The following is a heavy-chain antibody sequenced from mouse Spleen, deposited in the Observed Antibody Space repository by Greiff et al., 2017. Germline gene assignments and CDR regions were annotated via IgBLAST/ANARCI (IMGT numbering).Heavy chain of an antibody. CDR3: ARDGNYYGAWFAY. Sequence: EVKLEESGPGMVKPSQSLSLTCTVTGYSITSGYDWHWIRHFPGNKLEWMGYISYSGSTNYNPSLKSRISITHDTSKNHFFLKLNSVTTEDTATYYCARDGNYYGAWFAYWGQGTLVTVSA. D-gene: IGHD1-1*01. CDR1: GYSITSGYD. CDR2: ISYSGST. V-gene: IGHV3-1*01. J-gene: IGHJ3*01.